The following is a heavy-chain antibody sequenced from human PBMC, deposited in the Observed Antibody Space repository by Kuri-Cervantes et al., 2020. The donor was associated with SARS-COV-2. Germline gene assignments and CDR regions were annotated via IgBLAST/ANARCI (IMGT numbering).Heavy chain of an antibody. J-gene: IGHJ5*02. D-gene: IGHD3-22*01. Sequence: GESLKISCAASGFTFSSYSMNWVRQAPGKGLKWVSSISSSSSYIYYADSVKGRFTISRDNAKNSLYLQMNSLRAEDTAVYYCARDRSRAYYYDSSGFGAWGQGTLVTVSS. CDR1: GFTFSSYS. CDR2: ISSSSSYI. CDR3: ARDRSRAYYYDSSGFGA. V-gene: IGHV3-21*01.